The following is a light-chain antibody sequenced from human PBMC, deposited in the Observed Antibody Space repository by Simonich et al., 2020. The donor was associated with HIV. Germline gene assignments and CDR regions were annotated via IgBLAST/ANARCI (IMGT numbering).Light chain of an antibody. J-gene: IGLJ2*01. CDR3: SSYTRSTTYVI. CDR2: EVS. V-gene: IGLV2-14*01. Sequence: QSALTQPASVSGSPGQSITISCTGTSGDIGGYNYVSWYQQHPGKAPKLMIYEVSKRPSGVPDRFSGSKSGSTASLTISGLQAEDEADYYCSSYTRSTTYVIFGGGTKLTVL. CDR1: SGDIGGYNY.